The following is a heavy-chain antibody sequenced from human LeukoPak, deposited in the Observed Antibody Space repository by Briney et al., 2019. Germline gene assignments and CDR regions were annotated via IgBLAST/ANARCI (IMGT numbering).Heavy chain of an antibody. D-gene: IGHD2-2*01. Sequence: ASVKVSCKASGYTFTSYYMHWVRQATGQGLEWMGWMNPNSGNTGYAQKFQGRVTITRNTSISTAYMELSSLRSEDTAVYYCARANRGYYAKGRHYYYMDVWGKGTTVTVSS. V-gene: IGHV1-8*03. CDR3: ARANRGYYAKGRHYYYMDV. CDR1: GYTFTSYY. CDR2: MNPNSGNT. J-gene: IGHJ6*03.